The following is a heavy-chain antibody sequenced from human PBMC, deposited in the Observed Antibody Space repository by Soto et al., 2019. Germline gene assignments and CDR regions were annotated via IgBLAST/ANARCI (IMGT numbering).Heavy chain of an antibody. V-gene: IGHV3-30*09. J-gene: IGHJ4*02. Sequence: QVQLMESGGGVVQPGKSLRLSCVASGFTFQNHAMYWIRQAPGKGLEWVALIAYDGRTKYSDAVRGRFAVSRDNSKSTQYLQMNRLRPEDTAVYYCATSTSVTFDSWGQGALVIVSS. CDR1: GFTFQNHA. CDR3: ATSTSVTFDS. D-gene: IGHD4-4*01. CDR2: IAYDGRTK.